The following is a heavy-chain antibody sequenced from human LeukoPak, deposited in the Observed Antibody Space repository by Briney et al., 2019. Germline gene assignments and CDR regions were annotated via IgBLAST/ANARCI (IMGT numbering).Heavy chain of an antibody. V-gene: IGHV4-61*08. CDR2: IYYSGST. CDR1: GGSIISDDYY. J-gene: IGHJ4*02. Sequence: SQTLSLTCTVSGGSIISDDYYWTWSRQPPGKGLEWIGYIYYSGSTNYNPSLKSRVTISVDTSKNQFSLKLSSVTAADTAVYYCARLTGRGYSYGYLNYWGQGTLVTVSS. CDR3: ARLTGRGYSYGYLNY. D-gene: IGHD5-18*01.